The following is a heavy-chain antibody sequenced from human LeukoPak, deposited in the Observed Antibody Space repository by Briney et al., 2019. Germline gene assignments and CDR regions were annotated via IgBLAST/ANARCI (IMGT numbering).Heavy chain of an antibody. CDR3: ARDRSSGWYLTPGFDP. D-gene: IGHD6-19*01. CDR1: GFTFSSYA. J-gene: IGHJ5*02. V-gene: IGHV3-23*01. Sequence: GGSLRLSCAASGFTFSSYAMSWVRQAPGKGLEWVSGIIGSGDNSYYADSVKGRFTISRDNSKNTLYVQMNSLRDEDTAVYYCARDRSSGWYLTPGFDPWGQGTLVTVSS. CDR2: IIGSGDNS.